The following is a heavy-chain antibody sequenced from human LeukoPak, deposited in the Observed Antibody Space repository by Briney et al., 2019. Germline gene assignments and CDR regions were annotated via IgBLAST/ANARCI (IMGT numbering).Heavy chain of an antibody. CDR1: GFTFSSYS. Sequence: GGSLRLSCATSGFTFSSYSMSWVRQAPGKGLEWVSYISSSSTIYYADSVKGRYADSVKGRFTISRDDAKNSLYLQMSSLRAEDTAIYYCARDPDYWGQGTLVTVSS. J-gene: IGHJ4*02. CDR3: ARDPDY. CDR2: ISSSSTI. V-gene: IGHV3-48*01.